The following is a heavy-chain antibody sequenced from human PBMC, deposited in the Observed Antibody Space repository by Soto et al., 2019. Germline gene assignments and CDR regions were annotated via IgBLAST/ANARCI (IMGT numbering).Heavy chain of an antibody. CDR3: VRVPKINGWKSSDF. V-gene: IGHV3-72*01. J-gene: IGHJ4*02. CDR2: TKNKASSYTT. CDR1: GFTFSDHY. Sequence: GGSLRLSCAASGFTFSDHYMEWVRQTPGKGLEWVGRTKNKASSYTTEYGASVRGRFIISRDDSKNSLYLLMNSLKTDDTAVYYCVRVPKINGWKSSDFWGQGTLVTVSS. D-gene: IGHD6-19*01.